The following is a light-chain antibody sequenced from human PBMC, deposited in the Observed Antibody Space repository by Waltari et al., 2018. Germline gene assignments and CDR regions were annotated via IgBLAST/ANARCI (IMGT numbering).Light chain of an antibody. CDR1: STNIGTYY. J-gene: IGLJ3*02. CDR3: GTWDSSLSAGV. V-gene: IGLV1-51*01. Sequence: QSLLTPPPSLSAASGQKVTISCCGRSTNIGTYYVSWYQQDPGTVPKLLIYDNNKRPTGIPDRFSGSKSGTAATLDITGPQTGDEADYYCGTWDSSLSAGVFGGGTKLTVL. CDR2: DNN.